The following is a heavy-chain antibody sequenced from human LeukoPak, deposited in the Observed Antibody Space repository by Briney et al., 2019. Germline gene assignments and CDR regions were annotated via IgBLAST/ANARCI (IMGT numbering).Heavy chain of an antibody. CDR3: AKRIFVGFLEDSGNWFDP. CDR2: IRYDGSNK. Sequence: GGSLRLSCAASGFTFSSYGMHWVRQAPGKGLEWVAFIRYDGSNKYYADSVKGRFTISRDNSKNTLYLQMNSLRAEDTAVYYCAKRIFVGFLEDSGNWFDPWGQGTLVTVSS. J-gene: IGHJ5*02. CDR1: GFTFSSYG. D-gene: IGHD3-3*01. V-gene: IGHV3-30*02.